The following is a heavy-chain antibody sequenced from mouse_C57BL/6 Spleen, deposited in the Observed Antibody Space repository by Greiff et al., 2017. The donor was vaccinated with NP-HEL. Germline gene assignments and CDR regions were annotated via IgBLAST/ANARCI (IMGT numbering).Heavy chain of an antibody. J-gene: IGHJ3*01. CDR3: ATHRDWFAY. V-gene: IGHV1-72*01. CDR2: IDPNSGGT. Sequence: QVQLKQPGAELVKPGASVKLFCKASGYTFTSYWMHWVKQRPGRGLEWIGRIDPNSGGTKYNEKFKSKATLTVDKPSSTAYMQLSSLTSEDSAVYYCATHRDWFAYWGQGTLVTVSA. CDR1: GYTFTSYW.